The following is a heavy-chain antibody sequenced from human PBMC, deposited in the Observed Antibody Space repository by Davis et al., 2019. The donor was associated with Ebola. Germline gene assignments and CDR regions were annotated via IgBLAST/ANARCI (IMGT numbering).Heavy chain of an antibody. CDR1: GFTFSSYA. CDR2: ISYDGSNK. Sequence: PGGSLRLSCAASGFTFSSYAMHWVRQAPGKGLEWVAVISYDGSNKYYADSVKGRFTISRDNSKNTLYLQMNSLRAEDTAVYYCARDFNWFRGMDVWGQGTTVTVSS. J-gene: IGHJ6*02. D-gene: IGHD1-1*01. CDR3: ARDFNWFRGMDV. V-gene: IGHV3-30-3*01.